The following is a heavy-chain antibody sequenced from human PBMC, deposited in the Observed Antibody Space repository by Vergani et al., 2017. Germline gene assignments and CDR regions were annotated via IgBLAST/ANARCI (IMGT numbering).Heavy chain of an antibody. V-gene: IGHV5-51*01. J-gene: IGHJ1*01. D-gene: IGHD4-17*01. CDR1: GHSFTNYW. Sequence: EVQLVQSGAEVKKPGESLKISCKGSGHSFTNYWIGWVRQMPGKGLEWLGIIYPGDSDTRYSPSFQGQATISADKSISTAYLQWSSLRSEDTAVYYCAGGCSMDLYGDYVPTSAEYFQHWGQGTLVTVSS. CDR2: IYPGDSDT. CDR3: AGGCSMDLYGDYVPTSAEYFQH.